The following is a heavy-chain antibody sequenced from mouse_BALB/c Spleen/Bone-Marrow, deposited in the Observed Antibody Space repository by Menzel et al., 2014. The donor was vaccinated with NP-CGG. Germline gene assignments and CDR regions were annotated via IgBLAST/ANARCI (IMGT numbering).Heavy chain of an antibody. CDR3: ARDGYYVFYAMDY. J-gene: IGHJ4*01. V-gene: IGHV5-6-3*01. CDR1: GFTFSSYG. CDR2: INSNGGST. Sequence: DVHLVESGGGLVQPGGSLTLSCAASGFTFSSYGMSWVRQTPDKRLALVATINSNGGSTYYPDSVKGRFTISRDNAKNTLYLQMSSLKSEDTAMYYCARDGYYVFYAMDYWGQGPSVTVSS. D-gene: IGHD2-3*01.